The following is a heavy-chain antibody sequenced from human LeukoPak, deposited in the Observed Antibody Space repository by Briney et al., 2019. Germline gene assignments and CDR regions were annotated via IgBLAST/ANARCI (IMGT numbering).Heavy chain of an antibody. CDR1: GYTFTNNW. J-gene: IGHJ4*02. V-gene: IGHV1-3*01. CDR2: INAGNGNT. CDR3: ASMVGQPYYFDY. Sequence: GESLKISCKGSGYTFTNNWISWVRQAPGQRLEWMGWINAGNGNTKYSQKFQGRVTITRDTSASTAYMELSSLRSEDTAVYYCASMVGQPYYFDYWGQGTLVTVSS. D-gene: IGHD4/OR15-4a*01.